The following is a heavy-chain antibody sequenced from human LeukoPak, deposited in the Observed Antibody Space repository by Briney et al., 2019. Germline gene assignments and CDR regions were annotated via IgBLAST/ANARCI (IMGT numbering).Heavy chain of an antibody. CDR1: GFTFNNYA. J-gene: IGHJ4*02. CDR2: ISWNSGSI. CDR3: AKDSSSWYGTFDY. D-gene: IGHD6-13*01. Sequence: GGSLRLSCAASGFTFNNYAMHWVRQAPGKGLEWVSGISWNSGSIGYADSVKGRFTISRDNAKNSLYLQMNSLRAEDTALYYCAKDSSSWYGTFDYWGQGTLVTVSS. V-gene: IGHV3-9*01.